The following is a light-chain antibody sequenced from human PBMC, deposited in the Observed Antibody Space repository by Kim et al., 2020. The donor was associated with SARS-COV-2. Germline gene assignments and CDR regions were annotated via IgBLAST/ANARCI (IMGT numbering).Light chain of an antibody. V-gene: IGKV1-5*01. J-gene: IGKJ2*01. CDR2: DAS. CDR3: QQDNYY. Sequence: DVQMTQSPANLSASVGDRVTITCRARENIYNWLVWYQQKGEKAPKLLIYDASTLETGVPSRFSGSGSGTEFTLTINSLQPDDSATYYCQQDNYYFGQGTKPEIK. CDR1: ENIYNW.